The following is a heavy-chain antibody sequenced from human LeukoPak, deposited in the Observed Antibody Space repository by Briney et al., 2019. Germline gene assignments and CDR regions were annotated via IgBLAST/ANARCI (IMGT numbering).Heavy chain of an antibody. CDR2: IKSKTDGGTT. CDR1: GFTFTNAW. CDR3: TTDRHYYDSSGYYPFDY. J-gene: IGHJ4*02. Sequence: GGSLRLSCAASGFTFTNAWMSWVRQAPGKGLEWVGRIKSKTDGGTTDYAAPVKGRFTISRDDSKNTLCLQMSSLKTEDTAVYYCTTDRHYYDSSGYYPFDYWGQGALVTVSA. D-gene: IGHD3-22*01. V-gene: IGHV3-15*01.